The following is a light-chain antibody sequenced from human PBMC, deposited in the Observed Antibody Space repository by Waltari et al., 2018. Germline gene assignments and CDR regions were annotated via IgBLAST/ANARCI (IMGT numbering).Light chain of an antibody. CDR2: AAS. CDR3: QQSHSTPRT. J-gene: IGKJ1*01. V-gene: IGKV1-39*01. Sequence: DIQMTQSPSSLAASVGDRVTITCRASQTISTYSNWYQQKPGKAPKLLIYAASTRQSGVPSTFSGSGSGTDFTLTISSLRREDVATYYCQQSHSTPRTFGQGTKVEIK. CDR1: QTISTY.